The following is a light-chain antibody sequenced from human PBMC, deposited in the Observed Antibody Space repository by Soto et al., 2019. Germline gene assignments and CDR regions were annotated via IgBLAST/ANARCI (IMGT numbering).Light chain of an antibody. V-gene: IGKV3-20*01. Sequence: EIVLTQSPGTLSLSVGERVTLSCRASQSVSSYLAWYQQTPGQAPRLLIYDTSNRATGTPDRFSGSGSGTDFTLTISRLEPEDCTVYYCQQYGSSPLTFGGGTTVEI. CDR3: QQYGSSPLT. CDR1: QSVSSY. J-gene: IGKJ4*01. CDR2: DTS.